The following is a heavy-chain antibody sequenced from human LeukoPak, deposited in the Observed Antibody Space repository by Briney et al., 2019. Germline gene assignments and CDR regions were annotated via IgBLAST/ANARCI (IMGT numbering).Heavy chain of an antibody. CDR1: GGSISSSSYY. J-gene: IGHJ3*02. D-gene: IGHD6-19*01. CDR2: IYYSGST. V-gene: IGHV4-39*01. Sequence: SETLSLTCTVSGGSISSSSYYWGWIRQPPGKGLEWIGSIYYSGSTYYNPSLKSRVTISVDTSMNQFSLKLSSATAADTAVYYCAINESSGWYPLVAFDIWGQGTMVTVSS. CDR3: AINESSGWYPLVAFDI.